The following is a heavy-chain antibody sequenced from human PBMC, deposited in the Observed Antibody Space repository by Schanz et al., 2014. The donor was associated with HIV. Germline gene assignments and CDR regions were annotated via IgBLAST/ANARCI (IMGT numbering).Heavy chain of an antibody. CDR2: ISDTGVRT. CDR1: GFTFSNYA. CDR3: ARGGLRWHPEWLDY. D-gene: IGHD4-17*01. J-gene: IGHJ4*02. Sequence: EVQLLESGGCLVQPGGSLRLSCEASGFTFSNYAMSWVRQAPGKGLEWVSGISDTGVRTNYADSVKGRLTISRDNSENTLYLQMNSLRAEDTAVYYCARGGLRWHPEWLDYWGQGTLVTVSS. V-gene: IGHV3-23*01.